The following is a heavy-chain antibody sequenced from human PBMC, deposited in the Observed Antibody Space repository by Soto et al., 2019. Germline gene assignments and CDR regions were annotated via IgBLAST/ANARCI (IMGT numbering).Heavy chain of an antibody. CDR1: GLTFGSYA. CDR3: AKHYDRTFDY. CDR2: ISAGGDST. J-gene: IGHJ4*02. Sequence: GXSLILSCAVSGLTFGSYAMSWVRQAPWKGLEWVSSISAGGDSTYYTDSVKGRFTISRDNSKKTLYLQMNSLRAEDTAVYYCAKHYDRTFDYWGQGTLVTVSS. D-gene: IGHD3-3*01. V-gene: IGHV3-23*01.